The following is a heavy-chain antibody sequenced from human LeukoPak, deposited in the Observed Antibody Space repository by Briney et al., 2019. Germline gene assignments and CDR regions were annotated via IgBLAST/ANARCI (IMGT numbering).Heavy chain of an antibody. CDR2: ISYDGSNK. CDR3: ARDGTSVAAGFPHYYYYYMDV. Sequence: GGSLRLSCAASRFTFSGYGMHWVRQAPGKGLEWVAVISYDGSNKYYADSVKGRFTISRDNSKNTLYLQMNSLRAEDTAVYYCARDGTSVAAGFPHYYYYYMDVWGKGTTVTVSS. D-gene: IGHD6-13*01. V-gene: IGHV3-30*19. CDR1: RFTFSGYG. J-gene: IGHJ6*03.